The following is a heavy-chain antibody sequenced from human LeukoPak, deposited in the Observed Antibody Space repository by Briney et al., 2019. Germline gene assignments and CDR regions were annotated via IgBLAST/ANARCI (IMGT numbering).Heavy chain of an antibody. V-gene: IGHV3-23*01. J-gene: IGHJ4*02. CDR1: GFTFSSYV. Sequence: GGSLRLSCAASGFTFSSYVMTWVRQAPGKGLEWVSGISGSGGATYYADSVRGRFAISRDNSKNTLYLQMNSLRDEDTAVFYCAKGARAQWLAREYFDYWGQGTLVIVSS. CDR2: ISGSGGAT. D-gene: IGHD6-19*01. CDR3: AKGARAQWLAREYFDY.